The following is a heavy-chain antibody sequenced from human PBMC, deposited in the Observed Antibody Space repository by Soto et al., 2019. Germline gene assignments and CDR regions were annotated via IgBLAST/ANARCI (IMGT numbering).Heavy chain of an antibody. CDR1: GGTFSSYA. J-gene: IGHJ4*02. CDR2: IIPIFGTA. D-gene: IGHD4-17*01. V-gene: IGHV1-69*01. Sequence: VQLVQSGAEVKKPGSSVKVSCKASGGTFSSYAISWVRQAPGQGLEWMGGIIPIFGTANYAQKFQGRVTITADESTSTAYMELSSLRSEDTAVHYCARPLDPTTVTTPFDYWGQGTLVTVSS. CDR3: ARPLDPTTVTTPFDY.